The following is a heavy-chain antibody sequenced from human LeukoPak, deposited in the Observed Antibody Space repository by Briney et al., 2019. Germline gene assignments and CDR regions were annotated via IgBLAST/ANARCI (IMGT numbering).Heavy chain of an antibody. CDR3: AKWVGRGTDSSGWYYFDY. V-gene: IGHV3-30-3*02. J-gene: IGHJ4*02. Sequence: QAGGSLRLSCAASGFTFSSYAMHWVRQAPGKGLEWVAVISYDGSNKYYADSVKGRFTISRDNSKNTLYLQMNSLRAEDTAVYYCAKWVGRGTDSSGWYYFDYWGQGTLVTVSS. CDR1: GFTFSSYA. CDR2: ISYDGSNK. D-gene: IGHD6-19*01.